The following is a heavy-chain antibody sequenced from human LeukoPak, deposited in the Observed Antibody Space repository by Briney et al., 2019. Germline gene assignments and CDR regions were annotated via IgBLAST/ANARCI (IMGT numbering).Heavy chain of an antibody. D-gene: IGHD5-18*01. V-gene: IGHV3-21*01. J-gene: IGHJ6*04. CDR3: ARTDSDTLTEDYYGMDV. CDR2: ISSSSSYI. Sequence: PGGSLRLSCAASGFTFSSYSMNWVRQAPGKGLEWVSSISSSSSYIYYADSVKGRFTISRDNAKNSLYLQMNSLRAEDTAVYYCARTDSDTLTEDYYGMDVWGKGTTVTVSS. CDR1: GFTFSSYS.